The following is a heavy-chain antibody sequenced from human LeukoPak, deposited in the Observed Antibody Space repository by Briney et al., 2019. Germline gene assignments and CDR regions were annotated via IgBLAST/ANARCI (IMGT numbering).Heavy chain of an antibody. CDR1: GFTFSSYG. CDR2: ISYDGSNK. Sequence: GGSLRLSCAASGFTFSSYGMHWVRQAPGKGLEWVAVISYDGSNKYYADSVKGRFTISRDNSKNTLYLQMNSLRAEDTAVYYCAKDPLATYYYDSSGNRDFDYWGQGTLVTVSS. D-gene: IGHD3-22*01. CDR3: AKDPLATYYYDSSGNRDFDY. J-gene: IGHJ4*02. V-gene: IGHV3-30*18.